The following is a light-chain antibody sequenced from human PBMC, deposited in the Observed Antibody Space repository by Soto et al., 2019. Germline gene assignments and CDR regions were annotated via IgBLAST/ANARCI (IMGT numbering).Light chain of an antibody. CDR2: GTS. J-gene: IGKJ1*01. CDR3: QQYGDSPPT. Sequence: EIVLTQSPGTLSLSPGESATLSCRASQSVSSNSLAWYRRNPGQPPSLLFYGTSTRATDLPRRFSGRGLGTDFTLTSTRLEPEDAAVYFCQQYGDSPPTFGQGTKVEVK. CDR1: QSVSSNS. V-gene: IGKV3-20*01.